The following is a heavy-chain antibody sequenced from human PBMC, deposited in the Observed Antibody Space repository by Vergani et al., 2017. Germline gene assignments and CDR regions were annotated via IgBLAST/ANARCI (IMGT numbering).Heavy chain of an antibody. V-gene: IGHV4-39*01. J-gene: IGHJ4*02. CDR3: ARLGNHITIFGVISY. CDR2: IFYSGTT. Sequence: QLQLQESGPGLVKPSETLSLTCTVSGGSISTYSYHWGWIRQPPGRGLEWIGSIFYSGTTYYNPSLRSRVNISSDTSKNQFSLKLSSVTAADTAVYYCARLGNHITIFGVISYWGQGTLVTGSS. D-gene: IGHD3-3*01. CDR1: GGSISTYSYH.